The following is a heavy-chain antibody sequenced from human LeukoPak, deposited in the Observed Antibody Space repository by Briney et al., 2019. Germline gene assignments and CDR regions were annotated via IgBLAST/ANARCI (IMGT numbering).Heavy chain of an antibody. CDR2: INPGDSDT. CDR3: ARPRSGSWYTAYDI. D-gene: IGHD6-13*01. V-gene: IGHV5-51*01. Sequence: GESLKISCQGSGCSFTSYWIAWVRQMPGKGLEWMGIINPGDSDTRYSPSFQGQVTISADKSIRTAYLQWSSLKVSDTAMYYCARPRSGSWYTAYDIWGQGTMVTVS. J-gene: IGHJ3*02. CDR1: GCSFTSYW.